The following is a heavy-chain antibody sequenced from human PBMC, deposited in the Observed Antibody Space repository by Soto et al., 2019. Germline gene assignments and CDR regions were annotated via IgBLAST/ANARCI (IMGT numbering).Heavy chain of an antibody. V-gene: IGHV4-39*01. Sequence: PSETLSLTCTVSGGSISSSSYYWGWIRQPPGKGLEWIGSIYYSGSTYYNPSPKSRVTISVDTSKNQFSLKLSSVTAADTAVYYCARIPEYYYYGMDVWGQGTTVTVSS. CDR3: ARIPEYYYYGMDV. CDR1: GGSISSSSYY. CDR2: IYYSGST. J-gene: IGHJ6*02.